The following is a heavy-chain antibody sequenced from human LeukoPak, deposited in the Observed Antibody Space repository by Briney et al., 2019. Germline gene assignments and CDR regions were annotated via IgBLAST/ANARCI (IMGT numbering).Heavy chain of an antibody. CDR2: IYTSGGT. CDR1: GGSFTSYY. J-gene: IGHJ4*02. CDR3: TRDIVTVADNGVLDY. Sequence: SETLSLTCTVSGGSFTSYYWSWIRQPAGKGLEWIGRIYTSGGTNYNPSLGGRVTLSVDTSKNQFSLKLSSVTAADTAVYYCTRDIVTVADNGVLDYWGQGILVTVSS. D-gene: IGHD2-8*01. V-gene: IGHV4-4*07.